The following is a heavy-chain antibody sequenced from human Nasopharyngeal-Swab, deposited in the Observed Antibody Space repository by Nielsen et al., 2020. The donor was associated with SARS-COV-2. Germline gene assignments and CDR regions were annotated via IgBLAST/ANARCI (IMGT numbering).Heavy chain of an antibody. V-gene: IGHV3-74*01. CDR1: EFTLRNHW. D-gene: IGHD3-9*01. Sequence: GGSLRLSCTPSEFTLRNHWMHWVRLTPGKGLVRVSGIDFDGSSTFYADSVKGRFTISRDNGENTLSLQMNSLRDEDTGVYYCGSVFEIWGQGVLVTVSS. CDR2: IDFDGSST. J-gene: IGHJ4*02. CDR3: GSVFEI.